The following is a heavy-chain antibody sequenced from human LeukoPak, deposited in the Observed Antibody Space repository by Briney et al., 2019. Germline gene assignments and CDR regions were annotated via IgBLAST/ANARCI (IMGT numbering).Heavy chain of an antibody. Sequence: ASETLSLTCAVYGGSFSGYYWSWIRQPPGKGLEWIGEINHSGSTNYNPSLKSRVTISVDTSKNQFSLKLSSVTAADTAVYYCARGLFEAAPRLFDYWGQGTLVTVSS. J-gene: IGHJ4*02. D-gene: IGHD6-6*01. CDR2: INHSGST. CDR1: GGSFSGYY. CDR3: ARGLFEAAPRLFDY. V-gene: IGHV4-34*01.